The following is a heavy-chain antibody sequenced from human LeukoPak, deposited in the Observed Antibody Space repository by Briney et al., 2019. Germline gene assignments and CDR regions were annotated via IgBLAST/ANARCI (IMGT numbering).Heavy chain of an antibody. CDR1: GGSISSGDYY. J-gene: IGHJ3*02. CDR2: IYYSGST. CDR3: ARVVVWGVIPRNAYDI. V-gene: IGHV4-30-4*08. Sequence: PSETLSLTFTVSGGSISSGDYYWSWIRQPPGKGLEWIGYIYYSGSTYYNPSLKSRVTISVDTSKNQFSLKLSSVTAADTAVYYCARVVVWGVIPRNAYDIWGQGTMVTVSS. D-gene: IGHD3-10*01.